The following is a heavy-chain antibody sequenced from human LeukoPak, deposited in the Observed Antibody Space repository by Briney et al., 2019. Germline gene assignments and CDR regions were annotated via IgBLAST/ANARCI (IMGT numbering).Heavy chain of an antibody. V-gene: IGHV4-34*01. J-gene: IGHJ4*02. CDR3: AREWVTSGSYRRFDY. Sequence: SETLSLTCAVYGGSFSGYYWSWIRQPPGKGLEWIGEINHSGSTNYNPSLKSRVTISVDTSKNQFSLKLSSVTAADTAVYYCAREWVTSGSYRRFDYWGQGTLVTVSS. D-gene: IGHD1-26*01. CDR2: INHSGST. CDR1: GGSFSGYY.